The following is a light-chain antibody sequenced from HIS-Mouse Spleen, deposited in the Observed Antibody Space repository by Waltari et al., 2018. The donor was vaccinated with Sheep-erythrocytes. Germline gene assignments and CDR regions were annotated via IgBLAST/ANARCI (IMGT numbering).Light chain of an antibody. CDR2: GVS. CDR3: CSYAGSYTVV. Sequence: QSALTQPRSVSGSPGQSVTIPCTGTSSDVGGYNYVSWYQQPPGKAPKLMIYGVSKRPSGVPDRFSGSKSGNTASLTISGLQAEDEADYYCCSYAGSYTVVFGGGTKLTVL. J-gene: IGLJ2*01. V-gene: IGLV2-11*01. CDR1: SSDVGGYNY.